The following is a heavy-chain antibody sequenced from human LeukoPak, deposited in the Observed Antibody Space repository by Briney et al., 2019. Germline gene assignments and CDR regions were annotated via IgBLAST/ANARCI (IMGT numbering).Heavy chain of an antibody. Sequence: GGSLRLSCAASGFTFSSYWMTWVRQAPGKGLEWVAHIKEDGSKKYFMNSVKGRFSISRDNADRSLYLQMNNLRVDDTAVYYCARVVDGWGANWYFDIWGRGTLVTVSS. V-gene: IGHV3-7*03. J-gene: IGHJ2*01. D-gene: IGHD1-26*01. CDR2: IKEDGSKK. CDR3: ARVVDGWGANWYFDI. CDR1: GFTFSSYW.